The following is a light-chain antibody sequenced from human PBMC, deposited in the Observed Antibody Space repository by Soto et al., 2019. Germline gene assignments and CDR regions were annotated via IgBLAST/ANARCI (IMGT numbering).Light chain of an antibody. Sequence: QSALTQPASVSGSPGQSITISCTGTSSDIGASNYVSWYQQHPGKAPKVMIYEVNNRPSGVSNRFSGSKSGNTASLTISGLQAEDDADYYCSSYTVNSVTLYVFGTGTKLTVL. CDR1: SSDIGASNY. V-gene: IGLV2-14*01. J-gene: IGLJ1*01. CDR3: SSYTVNSVTLYV. CDR2: EVN.